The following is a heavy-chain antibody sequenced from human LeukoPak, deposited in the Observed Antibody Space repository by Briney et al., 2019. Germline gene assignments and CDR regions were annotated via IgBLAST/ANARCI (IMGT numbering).Heavy chain of an antibody. CDR1: GYTFTGYY. Sequence: GASVKVSCKASGYTFTGYYMHWVRQAPEQGLEWMGWINPNSGGTNYAQKFQGRVTMTRDTSISTAYMELSRLRSDDTAVYYCARGAFYSSSWSHFDYWGQGTLVTVSS. CDR3: ARGAFYSSSWSHFDY. V-gene: IGHV1-2*02. J-gene: IGHJ4*02. D-gene: IGHD6-13*01. CDR2: INPNSGGT.